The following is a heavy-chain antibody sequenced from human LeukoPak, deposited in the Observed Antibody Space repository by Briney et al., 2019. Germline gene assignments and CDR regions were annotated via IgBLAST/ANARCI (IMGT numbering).Heavy chain of an antibody. D-gene: IGHD3-3*01. CDR3: ARVVPYYDFWSGSFDP. Sequence: ASVKVSCKASGYTLTSYYMHWVRQAPGQGLEWMGIINPSGGSTSYAQKFQGRVTMTRDTSTSTVYMELSSLRSEDTAVYYCARVVPYYDFWSGSFDPRGQGTLVTVSS. V-gene: IGHV1-46*01. J-gene: IGHJ5*02. CDR1: GYTLTSYY. CDR2: INPSGGST.